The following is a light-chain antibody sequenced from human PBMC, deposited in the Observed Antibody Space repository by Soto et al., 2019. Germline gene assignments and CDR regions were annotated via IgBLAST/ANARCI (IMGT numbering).Light chain of an antibody. Sequence: QSVLTQPPSVSAAPGQKVTISCSGSSSNIGNNYVSWYQQLPGTAPKLLIYENNMRPSGIPDRFSGSKSGTSATLGITGLQTGDEADYYCGTWDSSLSAGGYVFGTGTKLTVL. J-gene: IGLJ1*01. CDR1: SSNIGNNY. V-gene: IGLV1-51*02. CDR3: GTWDSSLSAGGYV. CDR2: ENN.